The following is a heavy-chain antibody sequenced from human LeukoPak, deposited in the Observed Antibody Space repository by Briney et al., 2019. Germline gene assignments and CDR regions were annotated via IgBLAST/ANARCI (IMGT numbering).Heavy chain of an antibody. CDR3: ARGVETYYDILTGLLWDY. CDR1: GGSISSGGYY. V-gene: IGHV4-31*03. CDR2: LYYRGST. J-gene: IGHJ4*02. Sequence: SQTLSLTCTVSGGSISSGGYYWSWIRQHPGKGLEWIGYLYYRGSTYYNPSLKSRLTISVDTSKNQFSLKLSSVTAADTAVYYCARGVETYYDILTGLLWDYWGQGTLVTVSS. D-gene: IGHD3-9*01.